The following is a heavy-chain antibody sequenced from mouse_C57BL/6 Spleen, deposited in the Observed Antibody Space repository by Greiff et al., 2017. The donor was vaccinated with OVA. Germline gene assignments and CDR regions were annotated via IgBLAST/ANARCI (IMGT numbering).Heavy chain of an antibody. CDR3: AREDDYDGSRFAY. D-gene: IGHD2-4*01. CDR1: GYTFTSYW. Sequence: QVQLQQPGAELVKPGASVKMSCKASGYTFTSYWITWVKQRPGQGLEWIGDIYPGSGSTNYNEKFKSKATLTVDTSSSTAYMQLSSLTSEDSAVYYCAREDDYDGSRFAYWGQGTLVTVSA. V-gene: IGHV1-55*01. J-gene: IGHJ3*01. CDR2: IYPGSGST.